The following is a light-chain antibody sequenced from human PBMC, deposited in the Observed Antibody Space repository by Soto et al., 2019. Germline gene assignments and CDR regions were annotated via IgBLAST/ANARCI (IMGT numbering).Light chain of an antibody. V-gene: IGLV1-47*01. J-gene: IGLJ1*01. CDR2: RNN. Sequence: QSALTQPPSASGTPGQRVTISCSGSSSNIGSNSVYWYQQFPGTAPKLLIYRNNRRPSGVPDRFSGSKSGTSASLAISGLRSEDEGDYYCATWDDSLSVLYVFGDGTKVTVL. CDR3: ATWDDSLSVLYV. CDR1: SSNIGSNS.